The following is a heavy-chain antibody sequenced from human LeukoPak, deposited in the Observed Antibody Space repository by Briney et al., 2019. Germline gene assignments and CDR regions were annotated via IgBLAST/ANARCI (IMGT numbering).Heavy chain of an antibody. V-gene: IGHV1-69*04. CDR2: IIPILGIA. CDR3: AKGRRSMTKDFDY. CDR1: GGTFSSYA. Sequence: ASVKVSCKASGGTFSSYAISWVRQAPGQGLEWMGRIIPILGIANYAQKFQGRVTITADKSTSTAYMELSSLRSEDTAVYYCAKGRRSMTKDFDYWGQGTLVTVSS. J-gene: IGHJ4*02.